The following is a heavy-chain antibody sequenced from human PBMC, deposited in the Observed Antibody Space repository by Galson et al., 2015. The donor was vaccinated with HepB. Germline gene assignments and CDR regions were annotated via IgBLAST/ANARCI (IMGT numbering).Heavy chain of an antibody. CDR3: ARDDAEMATPDY. CDR1: GFTFSSYA. J-gene: IGHJ4*02. CDR2: ISYDGSNK. Sequence: SLRLSCAASGFTFSSYAMHWVRQAPGKGLEWVAVISYDGSNKYYADSVKGRFTISRDNSKNTLYLQMNSLRAEDTAVYYCARDDAEMATPDYCVQGTLVPVSS. V-gene: IGHV3-30-3*01. D-gene: IGHD5-24*01.